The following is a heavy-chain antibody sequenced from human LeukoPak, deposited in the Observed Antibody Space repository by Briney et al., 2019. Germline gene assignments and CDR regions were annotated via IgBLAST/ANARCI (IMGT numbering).Heavy chain of an antibody. J-gene: IGHJ4*02. CDR1: GFTFSSYA. CDR2: ISSNGGST. Sequence: AGRPLRLSCSASGFTFSSYAMHGLRQAPGEGLEYVLAISSNGGSTYYADSVQGRFSISRDNSKNTLYLQMRSLRAEDTAVYYCVKGYCSSISCYGDYWGQGTPVTFSS. CDR3: VKGYCSSISCYGDY. D-gene: IGHD2-2*01. V-gene: IGHV3-64D*09.